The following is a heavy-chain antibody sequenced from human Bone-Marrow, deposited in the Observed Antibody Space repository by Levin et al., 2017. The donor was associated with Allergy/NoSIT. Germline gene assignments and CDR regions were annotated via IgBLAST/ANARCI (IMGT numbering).Heavy chain of an antibody. CDR3: AKGRGYEFWSGYYHFDH. D-gene: IGHD3-3*01. Sequence: PAGGSLRLSCAASGFTFSSYAMSWVRQAPGKGLEWVSAISGSGGSTYYVDSVKGRFTISRDSSQNKLYLRMSSLRVEATAVYYCAKGRGYEFWSGYYHFDHWGQGTLVTVSS. V-gene: IGHV3-23*01. CDR2: ISGSGGST. J-gene: IGHJ4*02. CDR1: GFTFSSYA.